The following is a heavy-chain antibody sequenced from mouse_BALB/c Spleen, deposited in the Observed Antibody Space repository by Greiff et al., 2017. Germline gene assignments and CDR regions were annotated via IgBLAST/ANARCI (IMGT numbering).Heavy chain of an antibody. J-gene: IGHJ3*01. Sequence: EVNVVESGGGLVKPGGSLKLSCAASGFTFSSYTMSWVRQTPEKRLEWVATISSGGSYTYYPDSVKGRFTISRDNAKNTLYLQMSSLKSEDTAMYYCTREDGYDERFAYWGQGTLVTVSA. CDR3: TREDGYDERFAY. V-gene: IGHV5-6-4*01. D-gene: IGHD2-2*01. CDR1: GFTFSSYT. CDR2: ISSGGSYT.